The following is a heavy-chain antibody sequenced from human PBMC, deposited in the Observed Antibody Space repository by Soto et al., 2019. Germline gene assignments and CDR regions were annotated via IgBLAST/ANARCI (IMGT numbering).Heavy chain of an antibody. CDR1: GGSISSGGYY. V-gene: IGHV4-31*03. CDR3: ARDLPSRGPGWFDP. J-gene: IGHJ5*02. CDR2: IYYSGST. Sequence: SETLSLTCTVSGGSISSGGYYWSWIRQHPGKGLEWIGYIYYSGSTYYNPSLKRRVTISVDTSKNQFSLKLSSVTAADTAVYYCARDLPSRGPGWFDPWGQGTLVTVSS.